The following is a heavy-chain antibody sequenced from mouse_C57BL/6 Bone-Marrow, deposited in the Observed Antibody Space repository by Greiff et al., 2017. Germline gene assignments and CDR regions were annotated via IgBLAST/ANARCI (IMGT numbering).Heavy chain of an antibody. CDR3: ARLGFYGNYLYAMDY. CDR1: GFTFSDYY. Sequence: DVMLVESGGGLVQPGGSLKLSCAASGFTFSDYYMYWVRQTPEKRLEWVAYISNGGGSTYYPDTVKGRFTISRDNAKNTLYLQMSRLKSEDTAMYYCARLGFYGNYLYAMDYWGQGTSVTVSS. D-gene: IGHD2-1*01. CDR2: ISNGGGST. V-gene: IGHV5-12*01. J-gene: IGHJ4*01.